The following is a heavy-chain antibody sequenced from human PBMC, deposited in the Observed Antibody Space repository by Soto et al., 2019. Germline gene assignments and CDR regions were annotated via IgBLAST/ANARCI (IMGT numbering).Heavy chain of an antibody. V-gene: IGHV3-23*01. CDR1: GFTFSNYV. CDR3: ARDPSAVYCSGGSCYLTPYFDL. D-gene: IGHD2-15*01. Sequence: PGGSLRLSCAASGFTFSNYVMAWVRQAPAKGLEWFSAINGGGRDTYYADSVKGRFTISRDNAKNSLYLQMNSLRAEDTAVYYCARDPSAVYCSGGSCYLTPYFDLWGRGTLVTVSS. J-gene: IGHJ2*01. CDR2: INGGGRDT.